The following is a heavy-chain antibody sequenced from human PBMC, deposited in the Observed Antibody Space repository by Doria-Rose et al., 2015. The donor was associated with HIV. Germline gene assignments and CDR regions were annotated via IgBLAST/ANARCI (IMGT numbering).Heavy chain of an antibody. J-gene: IGHJ4*02. CDR1: GVSLSSPGMG. Sequence: SGPVLVKPTETLTLTCTVSGVSLSSPGMGVSWIRQPPGKALEWLAHICSDEAGSYKTSLKSRLTICRCTAKSKVCLTMTDMDPVYTATYYCARIKSSRWYHKYYFDFWGQGTLVIVSA. CDR2: ICSDEAG. V-gene: IGHV2-26*01. D-gene: IGHD6-13*01. CDR3: ARIKSSRWYHKYYFDF.